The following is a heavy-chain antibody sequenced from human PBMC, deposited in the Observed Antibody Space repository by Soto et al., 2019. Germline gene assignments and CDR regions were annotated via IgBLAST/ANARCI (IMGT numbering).Heavy chain of an antibody. D-gene: IGHD3-10*01. V-gene: IGHV1-18*01. Sequence: ASVKVSCKASGYTFTSYGISWVRQAPGQGLEWMGWISAYNGYTNYAQKLQGRVTMTTDTSTSTAYMELRSLRSDDTAVYYCARDGAGYYGSGSYSQKYFDYWGHGTLVPVSP. CDR3: ARDGAGYYGSGSYSQKYFDY. CDR1: GYTFTSYG. J-gene: IGHJ4*01. CDR2: ISAYNGYT.